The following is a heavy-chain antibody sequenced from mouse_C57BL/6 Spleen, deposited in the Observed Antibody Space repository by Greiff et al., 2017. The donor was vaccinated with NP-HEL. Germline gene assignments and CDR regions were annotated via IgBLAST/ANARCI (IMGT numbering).Heavy chain of an antibody. CDR3: ARVYSNDAMDY. J-gene: IGHJ4*01. D-gene: IGHD2-5*01. CDR2: ISDGGSYT. CDR1: GFTFSSYA. V-gene: IGHV5-4*01. Sequence: EVQRVESGGDLVKPGGSLKLSCAASGFTFSSYAMSWVRQTPEKRLAWVATISDGGSYTYYPDNVKGRFTISRDNAKNNLYLQMSHLKSEDTAMYYCARVYSNDAMDYWGQGTSVTVSS.